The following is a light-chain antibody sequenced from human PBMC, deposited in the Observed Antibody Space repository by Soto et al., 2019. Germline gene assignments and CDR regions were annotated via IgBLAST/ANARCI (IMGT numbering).Light chain of an antibody. CDR1: NIGSKS. J-gene: IGLJ2*01. V-gene: IGLV3-21*02. CDR3: QVWDSSRDHVV. CDR2: GDS. Sequence: SSELTQPPSVSVAPGQTARITCEGNNIGSKSVHWYQQSPGQAPVLVVYGDSDRPSGTPERFSGSDSGNTATLTISGVEAGDEADYYCQVWDSSRDHVVSGGGTKLTVL.